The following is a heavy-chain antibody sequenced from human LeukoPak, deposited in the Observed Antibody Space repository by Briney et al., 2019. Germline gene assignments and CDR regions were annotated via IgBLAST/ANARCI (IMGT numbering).Heavy chain of an antibody. CDR3: ARDLNYNFDY. J-gene: IGHJ4*02. V-gene: IGHV3-74*01. CDR2: IDNDGST. D-gene: IGHD1-7*01. Sequence: GGSLRLSCAASGFTFRNSYMHWVRQAPGQGLVWVSRIDNDGSTTYADSVKGRFTISRDNAKSTVFLQLNSLKAEDTAVYYCARDLNYNFDYWGQGTLVTVSS. CDR1: GFTFRNSY.